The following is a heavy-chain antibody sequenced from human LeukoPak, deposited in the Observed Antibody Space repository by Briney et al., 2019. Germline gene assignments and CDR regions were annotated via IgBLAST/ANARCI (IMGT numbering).Heavy chain of an antibody. CDR2: MYYSGST. Sequence: PSETLSLTCTVSGGSISSYYWSWIRQPPGKGLEWIGHMYYSGSTYYSPSLKSRVTISLGTSKTHFSLKLSSVPAADTAVYYCVRLYNNGYAAFDIWGQGTMVTVSS. V-gene: IGHV4-59*08. CDR3: VRLYNNGYAAFDI. D-gene: IGHD2-8*01. J-gene: IGHJ3*02. CDR1: GGSISSYY.